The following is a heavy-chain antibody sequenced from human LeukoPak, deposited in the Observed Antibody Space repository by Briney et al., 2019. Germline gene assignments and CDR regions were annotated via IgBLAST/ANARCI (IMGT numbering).Heavy chain of an antibody. CDR3: ARERDFWSYYYMDV. CDR1: GYTFTSYG. J-gene: IGHJ6*03. V-gene: IGHV1-18*01. Sequence: ASVKVSCKTSGYTFTSYGISWVRQAPGQGLEWMGWISAYNGNTNYAQKLQGRVTTTTDTSTSTAYMELRSLRSDDTAVYYCARERDFWSYYYMDVWGKGTTVTVSS. CDR2: ISAYNGNT. D-gene: IGHD3-3*01.